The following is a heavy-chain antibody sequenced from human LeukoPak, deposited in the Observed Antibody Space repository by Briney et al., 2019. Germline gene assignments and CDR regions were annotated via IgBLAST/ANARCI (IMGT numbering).Heavy chain of an antibody. V-gene: IGHV1-18*01. D-gene: IGHD3-3*01. CDR3: AREFEYYDVWSGLGKGDYYYYYMDV. J-gene: IGHJ6*03. CDR2: ISAYNGNT. CDR1: GYTFTSYG. Sequence: ASVKVSCKASGYTFTSYGISWVRQAPGQGLEWMGWISAYNGNTNYAQKLQGRVTMTTDTSTSTAYMELRSLRSDDTAVYYCAREFEYYDVWSGLGKGDYYYYYMDVWGKGTPVTVSS.